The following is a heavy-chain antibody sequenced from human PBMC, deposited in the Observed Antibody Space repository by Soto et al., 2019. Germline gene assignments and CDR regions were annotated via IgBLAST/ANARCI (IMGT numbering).Heavy chain of an antibody. V-gene: IGHV3-13*01. J-gene: IGHJ6*02. CDR2: IGTAGDT. CDR1: GFTFSSYD. Sequence: GGSLRLSCAASGFTFSSYDMHWVRQATGKGLEWVSAIGTAGDTYYPGSVKGRFTISREHAKNSLYLQMNSLRAEDTAVYYCARVGAIYGSGWLHADYGMDVWGQGTTVTVSS. CDR3: ARVGAIYGSGWLHADYGMDV. D-gene: IGHD3-10*01.